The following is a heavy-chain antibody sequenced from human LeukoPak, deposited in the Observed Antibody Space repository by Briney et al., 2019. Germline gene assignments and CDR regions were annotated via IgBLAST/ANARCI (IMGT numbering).Heavy chain of an antibody. D-gene: IGHD2-2*01. CDR2: IYNVGNT. V-gene: IGHV3-66*01. Sequence: PGGSLRLSRAASGFTVSSNYMSWVRQAPGKGLEWVSTIYNVGNTYYADSVKGRFTISRDNSKNTLYLQMNSLSAEDTSLYYCVKMGHFSTWSTTFDYWGQGTLVTVSS. CDR1: GFTVSSNY. J-gene: IGHJ4*02. CDR3: VKMGHFSTWSTTFDY.